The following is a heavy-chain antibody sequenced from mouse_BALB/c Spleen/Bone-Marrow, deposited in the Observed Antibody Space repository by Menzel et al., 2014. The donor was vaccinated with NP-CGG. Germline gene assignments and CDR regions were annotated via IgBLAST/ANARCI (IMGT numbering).Heavy chain of an antibody. CDR2: IVPANGNT. CDR3: ARYDYRYSWFAY. Sequence: EVQLQQSGAELVKPGASVKLSCTASGFNIKDTYMHWVKQRPEQGLEWIGRIVPANGNTKYDPKFQGKATITTDTSSNTAYLQLRSLTSEDTAVYYCARYDYRYSWFAYWGQGTLVTVSA. CDR1: GFNIKDTY. V-gene: IGHV14-3*02. J-gene: IGHJ3*01. D-gene: IGHD2-14*01.